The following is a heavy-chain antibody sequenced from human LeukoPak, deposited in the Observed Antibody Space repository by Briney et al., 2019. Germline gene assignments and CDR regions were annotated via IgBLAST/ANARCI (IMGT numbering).Heavy chain of an antibody. CDR3: ARNRDSGSLDAFDI. V-gene: IGHV5-51*01. D-gene: IGHD3-10*01. CDR1: GYRFTTYW. Sequence: GESLKISRKGSGYRFTTYWIGWVRQMPGKGLEWMGIIYPGDSDTRYSPSFQGQVTISGAKSISTAYLQWSSLKASDTAMYYCARNRDSGSLDAFDIWGQGTMVTVSS. CDR2: IYPGDSDT. J-gene: IGHJ3*02.